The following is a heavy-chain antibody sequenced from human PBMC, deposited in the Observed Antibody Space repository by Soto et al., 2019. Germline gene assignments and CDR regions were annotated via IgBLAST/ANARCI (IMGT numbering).Heavy chain of an antibody. CDR1: GYTFTSYG. Sequence: QVQLVQSGAEVKKPGASVKVSCKASGYTFTSYGISWVRQAPGQGLEWMGWMSDYNGNTNYAQKLQGRVTMTTDTSTRTAYMELRSLRSDDTAVYYCARGRLGAAAGMGHYYGMDVWGQGTTVTVSS. CDR3: ARGRLGAAAGMGHYYGMDV. CDR2: MSDYNGNT. V-gene: IGHV1-18*01. J-gene: IGHJ6*02. D-gene: IGHD6-13*01.